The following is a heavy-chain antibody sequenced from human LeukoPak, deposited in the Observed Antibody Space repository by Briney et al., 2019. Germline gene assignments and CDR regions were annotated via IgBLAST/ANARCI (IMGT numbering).Heavy chain of an antibody. Sequence: GEPLMISCKGSGYSFTTYWIAWVRQMPGKGLEWMGIMYPGDSQTRYSPSFRGHLTISADRSISTAYLQWSSLKASDTAMYYCARGVWYSHAFDIWGQGTMVTVSS. CDR3: ARGVWYSHAFDI. J-gene: IGHJ3*02. D-gene: IGHD2-8*01. CDR1: GYSFTTYW. V-gene: IGHV5-51*01. CDR2: MYPGDSQT.